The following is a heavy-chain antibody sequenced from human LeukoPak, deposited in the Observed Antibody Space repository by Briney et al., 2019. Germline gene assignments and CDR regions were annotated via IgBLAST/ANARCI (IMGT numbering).Heavy chain of an antibody. Sequence: GGNKYYADSVKGRFTISRDNSKNMLYLQMNSLRAEDTAVHYCARARKAVAGSFHIDYYFDYWGQGTLVTVSS. CDR3: ARARKAVAGSFHIDYYFDY. V-gene: IGHV3-30*01. CDR2: GGNK. D-gene: IGHD6-19*01. J-gene: IGHJ4*02.